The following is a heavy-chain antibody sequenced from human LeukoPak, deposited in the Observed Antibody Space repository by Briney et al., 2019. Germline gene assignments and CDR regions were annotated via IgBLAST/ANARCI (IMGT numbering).Heavy chain of an antibody. CDR3: AKDRPPTFCTSTSCPGENWFDP. Sequence: ETLSLTCTLSDGSITKYYWSWIRQPPGKGLEWVSVISNNGDNTFYADSVKGRFTISRDNSKNTLYLQMSSLRAEDTAIYYCAKDRPPTFCTSTSCPGENWFDPWGQGTLVTVSS. CDR1: DGSITKYY. D-gene: IGHD2-2*01. CDR2: ISNNGDNT. J-gene: IGHJ5*02. V-gene: IGHV3-23*01.